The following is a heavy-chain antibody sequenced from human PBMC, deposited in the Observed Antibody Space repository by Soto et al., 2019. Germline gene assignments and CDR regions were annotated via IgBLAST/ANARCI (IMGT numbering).Heavy chain of an antibody. CDR1: GFTFSSYA. V-gene: IGHV3-30-3*01. D-gene: IGHD1-7*01. CDR2: ISYDGSNK. Sequence: QVQLVESGGGVVQPGRSLRLSCAASGFTFSSYAMHWVRQAPGKGLEWVAVISYDGSNKYYADSVKGRFTISRDNSKNTLYLQMNSLRAEDTAVYYCASSRNYRTFPDYWGQGTLVTVSS. J-gene: IGHJ4*02. CDR3: ASSRNYRTFPDY.